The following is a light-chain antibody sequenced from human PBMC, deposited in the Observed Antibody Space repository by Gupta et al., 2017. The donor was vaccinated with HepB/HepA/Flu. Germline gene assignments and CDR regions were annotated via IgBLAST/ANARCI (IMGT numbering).Light chain of an antibody. J-gene: IGKJ2*01. V-gene: IGKV3-20*01. Sequence: ENVLTQSPGTLSLSPGESAALSCRASQSVDSRFLAWYQQKPGQAPRLLIYGVSTRATGIPDRFSGGGSGTDFTLTISRLDPEDFALYYCQQDGHSPMSTFGHGTNPEI. CDR3: QQDGHSPMST. CDR1: QSVDSRF. CDR2: GVS.